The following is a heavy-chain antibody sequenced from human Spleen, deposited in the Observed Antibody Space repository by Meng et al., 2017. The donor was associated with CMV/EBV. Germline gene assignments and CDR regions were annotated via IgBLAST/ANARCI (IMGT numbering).Heavy chain of an antibody. CDR3: AREGLETLFDY. CDR1: GGSFSGYY. Sequence: QVQLQQWGAGLLKPSETLSLTFAVYGGSFSGYYWSWIRQPPGKGLEWIGEINHSGSTNYNPSLKSRVTISVDTSKNQFSLKLSSVTAADTAVYYCAREGLETLFDYWGQGTLVTVAS. D-gene: IGHD5-12*01. J-gene: IGHJ4*02. V-gene: IGHV4-34*01. CDR2: INHSGST.